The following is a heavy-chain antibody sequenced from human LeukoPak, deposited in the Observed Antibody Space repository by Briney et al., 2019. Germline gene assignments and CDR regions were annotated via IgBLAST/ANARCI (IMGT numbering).Heavy chain of an antibody. V-gene: IGHV4-59*01. CDR1: GGSFSGYY. Sequence: SETLSLTCAVYGGSFSGYYWSWLRQPPGKGLEWIGYIYYSGSTNYNPSLKSRVTISVDTSKNQFSLKLSSVTAADTAVYYCAVGAYCGGDCINGMDVWGQGTTVTVSS. CDR2: IYYSGST. J-gene: IGHJ6*02. CDR3: AVGAYCGGDCINGMDV. D-gene: IGHD2-21*02.